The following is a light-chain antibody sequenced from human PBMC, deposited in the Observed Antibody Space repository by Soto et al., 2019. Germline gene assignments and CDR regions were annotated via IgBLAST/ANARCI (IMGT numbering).Light chain of an antibody. J-gene: IGKJ1*01. CDR2: AAS. CDR3: QQYSSYWT. V-gene: IGKV1-8*01. Sequence: AIRMTQSPSSFSASTGDRVTITCRASQGISSYLAWYQQKPGKAPKLLIYAASTLQSGVPSRFSGSGSGTEFTLTINSLQPGDFATYYCQQYSSYWTFGPGTKVDIK. CDR1: QGISSY.